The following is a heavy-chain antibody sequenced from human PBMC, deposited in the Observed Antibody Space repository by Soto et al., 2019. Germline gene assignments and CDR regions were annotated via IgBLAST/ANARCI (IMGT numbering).Heavy chain of an antibody. D-gene: IGHD3-10*01. J-gene: IGHJ6*02. V-gene: IGHV4-59*01. CDR3: AGLWFGVGMDV. CDR2: IYYSGST. CDR1: GGSIISYY. Sequence: SETLSLTCTVSGGSIISYYWSWIRQPPGKGLEWIGYIYYSGSTNYNPSLKSRVTISVDTSKNQFSLKLSSVTAADTAVYYCAGLWFGVGMDVWGQGTTVTVSS.